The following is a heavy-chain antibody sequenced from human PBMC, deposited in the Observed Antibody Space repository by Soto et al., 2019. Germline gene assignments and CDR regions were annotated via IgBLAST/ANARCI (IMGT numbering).Heavy chain of an antibody. CDR1: GYSFSSHA. J-gene: IGHJ4*02. CDR3: ARGGALSTSWYWGDGLDS. V-gene: IGHV1-69*06. Sequence: QVQLEQSGSEVKKSGSSVKVSCKASGYSFSSHAITWVRQAPGQGLEWMGGIIPVFGTPSYAQKFQGRVKISADKSTNTSSLELRSRRSEDTAVYSCARGGALSTSWYWGDGLDSWGQGTQVTVSS. D-gene: IGHD6-13*01. CDR2: IIPVFGTP.